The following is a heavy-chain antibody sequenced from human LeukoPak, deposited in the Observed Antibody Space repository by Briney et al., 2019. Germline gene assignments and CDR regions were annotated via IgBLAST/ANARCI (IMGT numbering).Heavy chain of an antibody. CDR1: GGSISSYY. V-gene: IGHV4-4*07. CDR2: IYSSGST. CDR3: ARVLAAGTTYFFYYYMDV. D-gene: IGHD6-13*01. Sequence: SEPLSLPCTVSGGSISSYYWSWIRQPAGKGLEWIGRIYSSGSTNYNPSLKSRVTMSVDTSKNQFSLKLSSVTAADTAVYYCARVLAAGTTYFFYYYMDVWGKGTTVTVSS. J-gene: IGHJ6*03.